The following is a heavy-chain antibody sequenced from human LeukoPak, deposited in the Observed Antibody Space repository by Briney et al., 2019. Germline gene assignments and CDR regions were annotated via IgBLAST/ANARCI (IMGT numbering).Heavy chain of an antibody. J-gene: IGHJ4*02. Sequence: GGSLRLSCAVSGFTFSTYSMSGVGQAPGKGLEGVSGISGSYGGPYFQDSVKGRFTIFRDDSKITLYLQMNSLRADDTAVYYCAKMGTTTTQSTHLDYWGQGTLVTVSS. V-gene: IGHV3-23*01. D-gene: IGHD2-2*01. CDR1: GFTFSTYS. CDR3: AKMGTTTTQSTHLDY. CDR2: ISGSYGGP.